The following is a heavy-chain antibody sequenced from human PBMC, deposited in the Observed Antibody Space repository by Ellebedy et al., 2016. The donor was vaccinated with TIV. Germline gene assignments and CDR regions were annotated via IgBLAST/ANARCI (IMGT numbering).Heavy chain of an antibody. Sequence: GESLKISXAASGFSFSNHGMHWVRQAPGKGLEWVSLISYDGSIKDYAESVKGRFTVSKDHSKKTMFLQMNSLRAEDTAVYYCAKDPTTDYDRYYFDYWGRGTLVTVSS. CDR2: ISYDGSIK. D-gene: IGHD4-17*01. V-gene: IGHV3-30*18. J-gene: IGHJ4*02. CDR3: AKDPTTDYDRYYFDY. CDR1: GFSFSNHG.